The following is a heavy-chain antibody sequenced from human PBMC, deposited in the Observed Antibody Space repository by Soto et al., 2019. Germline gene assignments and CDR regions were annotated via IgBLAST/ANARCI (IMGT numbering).Heavy chain of an antibody. D-gene: IGHD2-15*01. CDR1: GYTFTRYT. V-gene: IGHV1-3*01. J-gene: IGHJ5*02. Sequence: ASVKVSCKASGYTFTRYTMNWVRQAPGQRLEWMGWITPDNGNTKSSQKFQGRVIITRDTSASTAYMDLSSLRSEDTAVYYCARGIATGQLDPWGQGTLVTVSS. CDR3: ARGIATGQLDP. CDR2: ITPDNGNT.